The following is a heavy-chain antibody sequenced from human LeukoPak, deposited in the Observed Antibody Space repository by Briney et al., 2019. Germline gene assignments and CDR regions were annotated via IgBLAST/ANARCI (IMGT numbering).Heavy chain of an antibody. Sequence: GGSLRLSCAASGFTFSSYSMNWVRQAPGKGLEWVSSISSSSSYIYYADSVKGRSTISRDNAKNSLYLQMNSLRAEDTAVYYCARAQGYCSSTSCYTGDDYWGQGTLVTVSS. J-gene: IGHJ4*02. CDR3: ARAQGYCSSTSCYTGDDY. V-gene: IGHV3-21*01. CDR2: ISSSSSYI. D-gene: IGHD2-2*02. CDR1: GFTFSSYS.